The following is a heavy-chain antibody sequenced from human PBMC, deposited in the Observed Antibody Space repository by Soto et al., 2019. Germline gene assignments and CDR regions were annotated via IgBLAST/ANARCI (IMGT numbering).Heavy chain of an antibody. J-gene: IGHJ3*02. V-gene: IGHV1-2*02. CDR1: GYSFVGYY. CDR2: INPNSGGT. CDR3: ARDITMVRGVVRVPIAFDI. Sequence: GASVKVSCKVSGYSFVGYYMHWVRQAPGQGLEWMGWINPNSGGTNYAQKFQGRVTMTRDTSISTAYMELSRLRSDDTAVYYCARDITMVRGVVRVPIAFDIWGQGTMVTVSS. D-gene: IGHD3-10*01.